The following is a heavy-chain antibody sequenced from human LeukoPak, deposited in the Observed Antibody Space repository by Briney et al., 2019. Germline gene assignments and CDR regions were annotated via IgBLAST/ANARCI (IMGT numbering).Heavy chain of an antibody. CDR1: GFTFSSYS. CDR3: ARDDYGGNSDAFDI. Sequence: GGSLRLSCAAPGFTFSSYSMNWVRQAPGKGLEWVSYISSSDNTIYYADSMKGRFTISRDNAKNSLYLQMNSLRAEDTAVYYCARDDYGGNSDAFDIWGQGTMVTVSS. CDR2: ISSSDNTI. J-gene: IGHJ3*02. D-gene: IGHD4-23*01. V-gene: IGHV3-48*04.